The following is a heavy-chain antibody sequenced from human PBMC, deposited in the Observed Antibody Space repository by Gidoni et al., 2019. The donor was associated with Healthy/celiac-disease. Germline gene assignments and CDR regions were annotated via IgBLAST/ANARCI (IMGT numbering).Heavy chain of an antibody. CDR2: IYYSGST. Sequence: QLQLQESGPGLVKPSETLSLTCPVSGGSISSSSYYWGWIRQPPGKGLEWIGSIYYSGSTYYNPSLKSRVTISVDTSKNQFSLKLSSVTAADTAVYYCAREIAVAGIDYWGQGTLVTVSS. V-gene: IGHV4-39*07. CDR1: GGSISSSSYY. D-gene: IGHD6-19*01. J-gene: IGHJ4*02. CDR3: AREIAVAGIDY.